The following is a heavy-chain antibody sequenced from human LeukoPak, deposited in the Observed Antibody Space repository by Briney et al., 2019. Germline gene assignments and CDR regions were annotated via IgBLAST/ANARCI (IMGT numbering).Heavy chain of an antibody. J-gene: IGHJ4*02. Sequence: PGGSLRLSCSASGFTFSSYGMHWVRQARGKGLEWVSYIGTTSGAIYYADSVKGRFTISRDSAKNSLYLQMNSLRAEDTAVYYCARFRTWGDKAFDYWGQGTLVTVSS. CDR2: IGTTSGAI. CDR1: GFTFSSYG. CDR3: ARFRTWGDKAFDY. V-gene: IGHV3-48*04. D-gene: IGHD2-21*02.